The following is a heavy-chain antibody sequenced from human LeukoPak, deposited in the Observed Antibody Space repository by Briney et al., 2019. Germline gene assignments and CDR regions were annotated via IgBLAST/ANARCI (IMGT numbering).Heavy chain of an antibody. D-gene: IGHD3-10*01. CDR2: IYYSGST. V-gene: IGHV4-31*03. CDR3: ASLYMVRGVIQHSYYFDY. J-gene: IGHJ4*02. Sequence: SETLSLTCTVSGGSISSGGYYWSWIRQHPGKGLEWIGYIYYSGSTYYNPSLKSRVTISVDTSKNQFSLKLSSVTAVDTAVYYCASLYMVRGVIQHSYYFDYWGQGTLVTVSS. CDR1: GGSISSGGYY.